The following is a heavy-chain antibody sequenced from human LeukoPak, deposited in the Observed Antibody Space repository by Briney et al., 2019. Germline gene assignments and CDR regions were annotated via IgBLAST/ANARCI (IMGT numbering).Heavy chain of an antibody. Sequence: SETLSLTCAVSGGSISSSNWWSWVRQPPGKGLEWIGEIYHSGSTNYNPSLKSRVTISVDTSKNQFSLKLSSVTAADTAVYYCARVDGIAAAYWYFDLWGRGTLVTVSS. J-gene: IGHJ2*01. CDR1: GGSISSSNW. CDR2: IYHSGST. CDR3: ARVDGIAAAYWYFDL. V-gene: IGHV4-4*02. D-gene: IGHD6-13*01.